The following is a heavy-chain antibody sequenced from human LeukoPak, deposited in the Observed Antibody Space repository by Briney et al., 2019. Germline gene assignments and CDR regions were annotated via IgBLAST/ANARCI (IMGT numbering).Heavy chain of an antibody. V-gene: IGHV4-4*02. CDR2: IYHSGST. CDR3: AKTVGYYYYGMDV. J-gene: IGHJ6*02. CDR1: GGSISSSNW. Sequence: PSETLSLTCAVSGGSISSSNWWSWVRQPPGKGLEWIGEIYHSGSTNYNPSLKSRVTISVDKSKNQFSLKLSSVTAADTAVYYCAKTVGYYYYGMDVWGQGTMVIV. D-gene: IGHD1-26*01.